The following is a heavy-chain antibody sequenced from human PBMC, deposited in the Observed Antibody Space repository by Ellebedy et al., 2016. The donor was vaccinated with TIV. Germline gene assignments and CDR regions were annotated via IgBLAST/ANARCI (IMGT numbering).Heavy chain of an antibody. CDR3: ANELDYSNQDDY. CDR2: ISYDGSNK. V-gene: IGHV3-30-3*02. D-gene: IGHD4-11*01. CDR1: GFTFSSYA. Sequence: GESLKISCADSGFTFSSYAMHWVRQAPGKGLEWVAVISYDGSNKYYADSVKGRFTISRDNSKNTLYLQMNRLRAEDTAVYYCANELDYSNQDDYWGQGTLVTVSS. J-gene: IGHJ4*02.